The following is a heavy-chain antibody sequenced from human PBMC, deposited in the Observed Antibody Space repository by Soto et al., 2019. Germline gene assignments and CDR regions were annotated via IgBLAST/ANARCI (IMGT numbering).Heavy chain of an antibody. Sequence: GESLKISCKGSGYSFTSYWIGWVRQMPGKGLEWMGIIYPGDSDTRYSPSFQGQVTISADKSISTAYLQWSSLKASDTAMYYCASVSHDYYYYMDVWGKGTTVTVSS. CDR1: GYSFTSYW. CDR2: IYPGDSDT. CDR3: ASVSHDYYYYMDV. V-gene: IGHV5-51*01. J-gene: IGHJ6*03.